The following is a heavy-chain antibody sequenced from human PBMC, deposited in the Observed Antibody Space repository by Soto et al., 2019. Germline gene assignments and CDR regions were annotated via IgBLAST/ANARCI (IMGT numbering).Heavy chain of an antibody. CDR2: INHSGST. CDR1: GGSFSGYY. Sequence: QVQLQQWGAGLLKPSETLSLTCAVYGGSFSGYYWTWIRQPPGTGLEWIGEINHSGSTNYNPSLKSVVTISVATTKNQFSMKLTAVTAADTAVYYCARDKITGLFDYWGQGTLVTVSS. CDR3: ARDKITGLFDY. J-gene: IGHJ4*02. V-gene: IGHV4-34*01. D-gene: IGHD2-8*02.